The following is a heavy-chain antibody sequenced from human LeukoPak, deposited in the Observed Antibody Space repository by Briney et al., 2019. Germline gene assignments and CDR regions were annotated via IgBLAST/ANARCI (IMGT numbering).Heavy chain of an antibody. CDR3: ARQSLGYVDY. CDR1: GDSVSNKDAA. V-gene: IGHV6-1*01. J-gene: IGHJ4*02. Sequence: SQTLSLTCAISGDSVSNKDAAWNWIRQSPSRGLEWLGRTYYRSKWSNDYAVSVKSRITINRDTSKNQFSLQLRSVTPDDTAVYYCARQSLGYVDYWGQGSRVTVSS. CDR2: TYYRSKWSN. D-gene: IGHD2-15*01.